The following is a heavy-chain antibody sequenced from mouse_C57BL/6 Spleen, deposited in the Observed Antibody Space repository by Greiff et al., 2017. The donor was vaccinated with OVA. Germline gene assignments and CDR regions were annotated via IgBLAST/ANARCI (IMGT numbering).Heavy chain of an antibody. V-gene: IGHV1-7*01. CDR1: GYTFTSYW. D-gene: IGHD1-1*01. J-gene: IGHJ3*01. CDR3: AREITAVVEGFAY. Sequence: QVQLKESGAELAKPGASVKLSCKASGYTFTSYWMHWVKQRPGQGLEWIGYINPSSGYTKYNQKFKDKATLTADKSSSTAYMQLSSLTYEDSAVYCCAREITAVVEGFAYWGKGTLVTVSA. CDR2: INPSSGYT.